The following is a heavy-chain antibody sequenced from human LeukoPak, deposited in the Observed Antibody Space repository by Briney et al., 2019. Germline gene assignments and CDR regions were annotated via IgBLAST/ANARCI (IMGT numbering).Heavy chain of an antibody. Sequence: SGGSLRLSCAASGFVYSNYYMSWIRQAPGKGLEWIGNNDARTASNPSLKSRVTISVDTSTDQFSLRLNSVTAPDTAVYYCVTHEYTAYSNHFDFWGQGTLVTVSS. J-gene: IGHJ4*02. CDR3: VTHEYTAYSNHFDF. CDR1: GFVYSNYY. V-gene: IGHV4-59*08. D-gene: IGHD6-6*01. CDR2: NNDART.